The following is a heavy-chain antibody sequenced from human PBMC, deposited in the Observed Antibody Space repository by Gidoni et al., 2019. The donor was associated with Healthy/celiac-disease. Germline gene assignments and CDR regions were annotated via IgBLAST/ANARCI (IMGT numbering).Heavy chain of an antibody. CDR3: AKDRPKQVWKGADYYYYGMDV. Sequence: QVQLVESGGGVVQPGRSLRLSCAASGFTFSSYGMHWVRQAPGKGLEWVAVISYDGSNKYYADSVKGRFTISRDNSKNTLYLQMNSLRAEDTAVYYCAKDRPKQVWKGADYYYYGMDVWGQGTTVTVSS. CDR1: GFTFSSYG. CDR2: ISYDGSNK. V-gene: IGHV3-30*18. D-gene: IGHD1-1*01. J-gene: IGHJ6*02.